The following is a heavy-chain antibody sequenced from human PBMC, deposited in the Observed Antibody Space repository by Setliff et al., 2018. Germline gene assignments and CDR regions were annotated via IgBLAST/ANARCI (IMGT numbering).Heavy chain of an antibody. Sequence: PSETLSLTCTVSGGSISVYYWTWFRQPPGKGLEWIGYSSSGSTNYNPALKSRISISMHTSRDQLTLQLPAVTAADTPMYYCVRATEKFGLYSSSSKPFDIWGQGTMVTVSS. CDR2: SSSGST. V-gene: IGHV4-59*12. CDR1: GGSISVYY. CDR3: VRATEKFGLYSSSSKPFDI. D-gene: IGHD6-6*01. J-gene: IGHJ3*02.